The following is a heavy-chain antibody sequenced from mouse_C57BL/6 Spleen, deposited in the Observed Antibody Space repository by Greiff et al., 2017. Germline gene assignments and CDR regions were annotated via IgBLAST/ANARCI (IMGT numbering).Heavy chain of an antibody. CDR2: IYPGSGST. V-gene: IGHV1-55*01. CDR3: ARGPFYYGSTFDY. J-gene: IGHJ2*01. Sequence: VQLQQPGAELVKPGASVKMSCKASGYTFTSYWITWVKQRPGQGLEWIGDIYPGSGSTNYNEKFKSKATLTVDTSSGTAYMQLSSLTSEDSAVYYCARGPFYYGSTFDYWGQGTTLTVSS. D-gene: IGHD1-1*01. CDR1: GYTFTSYW.